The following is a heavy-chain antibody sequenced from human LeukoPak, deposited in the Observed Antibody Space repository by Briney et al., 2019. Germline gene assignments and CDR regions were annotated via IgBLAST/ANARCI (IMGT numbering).Heavy chain of an antibody. J-gene: IGHJ4*02. CDR2: IRYDGSNK. V-gene: IGHV3-30*02. Sequence: GGSLRLSCAASEFTFSTYGMHWVRQAPGKGLEWVAFIRYDGSNKYYADSVKGRFTISRDNAKKSLYLQMNSLRAEDTAVYYCARARYDSSGYYSIFDNWGQGTLVTVSS. CDR3: ARARYDSSGYYSIFDN. CDR1: EFTFSTYG. D-gene: IGHD3-22*01.